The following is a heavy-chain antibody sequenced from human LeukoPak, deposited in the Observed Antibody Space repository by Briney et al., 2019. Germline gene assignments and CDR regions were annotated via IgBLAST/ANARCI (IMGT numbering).Heavy chain of an antibody. CDR3: AKDYDGYSDY. CDR1: GFTFSSYG. Sequence: GRSLRLSCAASGFTFSSYGMHWVRQAPGKGLEWVAVISYDGSNKYYADSVKGRFTISRDNSKNTLYLQMNSLRAEDTAVYYCAKDYDGYSDYWGQGTLVTVSS. J-gene: IGHJ4*02. V-gene: IGHV3-30*18. D-gene: IGHD5-24*01. CDR2: ISYDGSNK.